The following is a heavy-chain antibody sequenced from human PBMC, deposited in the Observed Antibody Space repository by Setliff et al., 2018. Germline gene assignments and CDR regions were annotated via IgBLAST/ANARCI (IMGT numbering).Heavy chain of an antibody. J-gene: IGHJ3*02. Sequence: PSETLSLTCTVSGGSISSSNHYWGWIRQPPGKGLEWIGNIYNSGSTYYNPSLKSRVTMSVDTSKNHFSLKLTSVTAADTALYYCARGGSSGWYGGAFDMWGQGTMVTVSS. CDR1: GGSISSSNHY. CDR3: ARGGSSGWYGGAFDM. CDR2: IYNSGST. V-gene: IGHV4-39*02. D-gene: IGHD6-19*01.